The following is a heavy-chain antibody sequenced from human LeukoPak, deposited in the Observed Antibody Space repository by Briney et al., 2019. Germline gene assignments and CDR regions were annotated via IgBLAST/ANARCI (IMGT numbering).Heavy chain of an antibody. J-gene: IGHJ1*01. CDR1: GFTFSSYG. CDR3: AKDPLAVITTAEYFQH. CDR2: IRYDGSNK. D-gene: IGHD3-22*01. V-gene: IGHV3-30*02. Sequence: PGGSLRLSCAASGFTFSSYGMHWVCQAPGKGLEWVAFIRYDGSNKYYADSVKGRFTISRDNSKNTLYLQMNSLRAEDTAVYYCAKDPLAVITTAEYFQHWGQGTLVTVSS.